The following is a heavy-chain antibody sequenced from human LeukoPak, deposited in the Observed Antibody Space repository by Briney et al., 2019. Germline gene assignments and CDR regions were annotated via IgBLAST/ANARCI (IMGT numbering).Heavy chain of an antibody. CDR1: AGSISSNSYY. V-gene: IGHV4-39*02. D-gene: IGHD3-16*02. J-gene: IGHJ4*02. Sequence: PSETLSLTCTVSAGSISSNSYYWGWIRQPPGKGLQWIGSIYYSGSTYYNPSLKSRVTISVDTSKNQFSLKLNSVTAADTAVYYCARDFGGGYPFAYWGQGTLLTVSS. CDR2: IYYSGST. CDR3: ARDFGGGYPFAY.